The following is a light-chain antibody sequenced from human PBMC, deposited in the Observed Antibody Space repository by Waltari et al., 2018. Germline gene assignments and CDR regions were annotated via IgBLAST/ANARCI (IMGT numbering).Light chain of an antibody. V-gene: IGLV1-44*01. CDR1: SSNPGTNV. J-gene: IGLJ3*02. Sequence: QSVLTQPPSASGTPGQRVTISCSGTSSNPGTNVVNWYQQVPGTAPKLLIYRNDLRPSGVPDRFSASKSGTSASLAISGLQSEDEAEYYCASWDDSLNGHWVFGGGTMVTVL. CDR3: ASWDDSLNGHWV. CDR2: RND.